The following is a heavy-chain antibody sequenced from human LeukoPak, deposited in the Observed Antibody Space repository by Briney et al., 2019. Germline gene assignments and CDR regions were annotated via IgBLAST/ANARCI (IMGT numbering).Heavy chain of an antibody. CDR1: GFTFSSYS. CDR3: ARGPFRYYDSSGFYYMDV. D-gene: IGHD3-22*01. Sequence: GGSLRLSCAASGFTFSSYSMNWVRQAPGKGLEWVSSISSSSSYIYYADSVKGRFTIPRDNAKNSLYLQMNSLRAEDTAVYYCARGPFRYYDSSGFYYMDVWGKGTTVTVSS. J-gene: IGHJ6*03. CDR2: ISSSSSYI. V-gene: IGHV3-21*01.